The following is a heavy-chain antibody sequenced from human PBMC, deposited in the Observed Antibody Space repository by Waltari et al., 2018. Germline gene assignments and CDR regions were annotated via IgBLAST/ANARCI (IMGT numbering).Heavy chain of an antibody. CDR1: GFIFDDYA. D-gene: IGHD3-22*01. CDR3: AKYRQYYFDTRGYFGGFDV. Sequence: DVQLVESGGGLVQPGRSLRLSCAASGFIFDDYAMHWVRQVPGQVLGVVLGFGWNGVSIGYTDCVKGRFTISRDNGKNSLYLQMNNVRPEDTALYYCAKYRQYYFDTRGYFGGFDVWGRGTLVTVSS. J-gene: IGHJ2*01. CDR2: FGWNGVSI. V-gene: IGHV3-9*01.